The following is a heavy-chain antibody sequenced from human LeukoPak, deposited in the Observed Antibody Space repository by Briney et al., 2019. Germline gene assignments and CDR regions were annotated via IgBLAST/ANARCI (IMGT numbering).Heavy chain of an antibody. D-gene: IGHD3-22*01. CDR2: ISGSGGTT. CDR3: AKEEGYYYDSGGYYVEYFQH. J-gene: IGHJ1*01. CDR1: GFTFNNYA. Sequence: PGGSLRLSCAASGFTFNNYAMSWVRQAPGKELEWVSAISGSGGTTYYADSVKGRFTFSRDNSKNTLYLQMNSLRAEDTAVYYCAKEEGYYYDSGGYYVEYFQHWGQGTLVTVSS. V-gene: IGHV3-23*01.